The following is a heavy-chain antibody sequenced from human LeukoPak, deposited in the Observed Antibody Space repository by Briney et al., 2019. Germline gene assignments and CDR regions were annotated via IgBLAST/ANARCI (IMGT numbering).Heavy chain of an antibody. J-gene: IGHJ4*02. Sequence: PGGSLRLSCAASGFTFVGNAVTWVRQAPGKGLEGGSTISGRGDTYYSDSVKGRFTISTDDSKSTLSLQMNSLSAEDTALSSCAKKYYYGSGSYIFHFAHWGQGPPVTVSS. CDR2: ISGRGDT. CDR1: GFTFVGNA. V-gene: IGHV3-23*01. D-gene: IGHD3-10*01. CDR3: AKKYYYGSGSYIFHFAH.